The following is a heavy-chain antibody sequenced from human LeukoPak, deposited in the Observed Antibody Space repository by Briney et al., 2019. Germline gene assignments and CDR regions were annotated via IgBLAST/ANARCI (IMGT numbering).Heavy chain of an antibody. J-gene: IGHJ4*02. CDR1: GGSFSGYY. CDR3: ARLRGSYYGDYFDY. V-gene: IGHV4-34*01. Sequence: SETLSLTCAVYGGSFSGYYWSWIRQPPGKGLEWIGEINHSGSTNYNPSLKSRVTISADTSKNQFSLKLSSVTAADTAVYYCARLRGSYYGDYFDYWGQGTLVTVSS. CDR2: INHSGST. D-gene: IGHD3-10*01.